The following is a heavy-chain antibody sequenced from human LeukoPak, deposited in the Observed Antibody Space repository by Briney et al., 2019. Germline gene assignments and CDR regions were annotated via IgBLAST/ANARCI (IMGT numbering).Heavy chain of an antibody. CDR1: GFTFDDNA. CDR2: ISWDGGST. J-gene: IGHJ4*02. D-gene: IGHD3-10*01. V-gene: IGHV3-43D*03. Sequence: PGGSLRLSCAASGFTFDDNAMHWVRQAPGKGLEWFSLISWDGGSTPYADSVKGRFTISRDNSTNSLYLQMNSLRAEDTALYYCAKSPAGREYYFDYWGQGTLVTVSS. CDR3: AKSPAGREYYFDY.